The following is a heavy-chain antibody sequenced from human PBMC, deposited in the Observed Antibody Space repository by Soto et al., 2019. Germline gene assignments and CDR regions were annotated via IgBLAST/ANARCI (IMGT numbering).Heavy chain of an antibody. D-gene: IGHD2-2*01. Sequence: PGGSLRLSCAASGFTFTSYAMHWVRQAPGKGLEWVAAISYHGRDEYYADSVKGRFSISRDNSKNTLNLQMNSLRAEDTAVYYCARGHFSTTLYAGFDPWGQGTLVTVSS. CDR2: ISYHGRDE. J-gene: IGHJ5*02. CDR3: ARGHFSTTLYAGFDP. V-gene: IGHV3-30*04. CDR1: GFTFTSYA.